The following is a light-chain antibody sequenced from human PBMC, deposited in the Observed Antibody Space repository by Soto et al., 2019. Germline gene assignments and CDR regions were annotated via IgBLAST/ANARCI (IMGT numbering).Light chain of an antibody. CDR3: QQSYSTPQT. Sequence: DIEMTQSASSVSSSLLDIVAMTCGASQGISSWLAWYQQKPGKAAKLLIYAASSLQSGVPSRFSGSGSGTDFTLTISSLQPEDFANYYCQQSYSTPQTFGQGTNLDIK. V-gene: IGKV1-12*01. CDR1: QGISSW. CDR2: AAS. J-gene: IGKJ1*01.